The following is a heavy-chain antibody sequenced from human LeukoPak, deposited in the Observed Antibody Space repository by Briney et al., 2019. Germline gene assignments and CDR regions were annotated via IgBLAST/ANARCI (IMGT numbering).Heavy chain of an antibody. D-gene: IGHD3-22*01. CDR1: GGTFSSYA. CDR3: ARDVVGYDSSGYYYRY. J-gene: IGHJ4*02. CDR2: IIPIFGTA. Sequence: SVKVSCKASGGTFSSYAISWVRQAPGQGLEWMGRIIPIFGTANYAQKFQGRVTITTDESTSTAYMELSSLRSEDTAVYYCARDVVGYDSSGYYYRYWGQGTLVTVSP. V-gene: IGHV1-69*05.